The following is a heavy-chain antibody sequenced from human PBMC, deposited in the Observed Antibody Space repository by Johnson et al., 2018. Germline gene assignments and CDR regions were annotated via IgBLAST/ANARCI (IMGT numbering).Heavy chain of an antibody. V-gene: IGHV3-30*18. CDR1: GFTFSSYG. D-gene: IGHD1-26*01. J-gene: IGHJ5*02. Sequence: QVQLVESGGGVVQPGRSLRLSCAASGFTFSSYGMHWVRQAPGKGLEWVAVISYDGSNKYYADSVKGRFTISRDNSKNTLYLQVNSLRVEDTAVYYCAKESGMYDRWGQGALVTVSS. CDR3: AKESGMYDR. CDR2: ISYDGSNK.